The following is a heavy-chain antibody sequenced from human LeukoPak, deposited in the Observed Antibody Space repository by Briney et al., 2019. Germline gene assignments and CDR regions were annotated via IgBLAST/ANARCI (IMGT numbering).Heavy chain of an antibody. J-gene: IGHJ4*02. CDR2: IRPDGSHI. D-gene: IGHD1-7*01. CDR1: GFILSNYA. CDR3: LREVDWKYAFDY. V-gene: IGHV3-33*08. Sequence: GGSLRLSCAASGFILSNYAMHWVRQAPGKGLEWVAVIRPDGSHISYVDPVKGRFTISRDNSNNMLYLQMNSLRAEDTALYYCLREVDWKYAFDYWGRGTLVTVSS.